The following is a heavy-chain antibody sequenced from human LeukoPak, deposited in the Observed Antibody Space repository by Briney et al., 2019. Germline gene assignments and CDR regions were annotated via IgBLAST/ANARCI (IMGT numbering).Heavy chain of an antibody. CDR3: ARDRWNGQGYFDY. CDR2: IYHSGST. J-gene: IGHJ4*02. CDR1: DFSISSGYY. V-gene: IGHV4-38-2*02. D-gene: IGHD1-1*01. Sequence: SETLSLTCTVSDFSISSGYYWGWIRQPPGKGPEWIGSIYHSGSTYYNPSLKSRVTISVDTSKNQFSLKLSSVTAADTAVYYCARDRWNGQGYFDYWGQGTLVTVSS.